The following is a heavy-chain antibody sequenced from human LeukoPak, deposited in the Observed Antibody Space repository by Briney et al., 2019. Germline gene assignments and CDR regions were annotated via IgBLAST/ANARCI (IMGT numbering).Heavy chain of an antibody. CDR1: GYTFTDSY. D-gene: IGHD3-10*01. Sequence: ASVTVSCKPSGYTFTDSYIHWVRQAPGVGLQWMGWISPNNGDTKYAEDFQGRVTMTRDTSISTAYMELTGLTPDDTAVYYCVRSPIGASAYWGRGTLATVSS. CDR2: ISPNNGDT. CDR3: VRSPIGASAY. V-gene: IGHV1-2*02. J-gene: IGHJ4*02.